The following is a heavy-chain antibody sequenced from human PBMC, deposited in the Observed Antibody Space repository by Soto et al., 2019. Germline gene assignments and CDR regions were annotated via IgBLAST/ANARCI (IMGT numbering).Heavy chain of an antibody. CDR2: IYYSGST. Sequence: SETLSLTCTVSGGSISSSSYYWGWIRRPPGKGLEWIGSIYYSGSTYYNPSLKSRVTISVDTSKNQFSLKLSSVTAADTAVYYCARSSSYSSGWYRFGILDYWGQGTLVTVSS. CDR3: ARSSSYSSGWYRFGILDY. J-gene: IGHJ4*02. V-gene: IGHV4-39*01. D-gene: IGHD6-19*01. CDR1: GGSISSSSYY.